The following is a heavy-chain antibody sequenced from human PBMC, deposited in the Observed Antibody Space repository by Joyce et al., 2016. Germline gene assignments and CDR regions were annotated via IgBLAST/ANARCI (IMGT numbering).Heavy chain of an antibody. J-gene: IGHJ4*02. CDR3: ATWAPTNYDFWSGYSYYFDN. Sequence: EVQLLESGGGLVQPGGYLRLACEASGFAFSSYAMSWVRHDPGEGLELVLTISASGGSTYYADSVKGRFTISRDNSEDSLYLNMNSLRADDTAVYYCATWAPTNYDFWSGYSYYFDNWGQGTLVTVSS. CDR2: ISASGGST. D-gene: IGHD3-3*01. CDR1: GFAFSSYA. V-gene: IGHV3-23*01.